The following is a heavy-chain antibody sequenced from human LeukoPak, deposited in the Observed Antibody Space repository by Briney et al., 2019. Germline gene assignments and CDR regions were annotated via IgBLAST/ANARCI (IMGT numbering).Heavy chain of an antibody. CDR1: GFTFSHCG. CDR3: ARDAQRGFDYSNSLQY. J-gene: IGHJ4*02. Sequence: GGSLRLSCAASGFTFSHCGMHWVRQAPGKGLEWVAVIWSDGSNKFYGDSVKGRFTISRDDSQKTVFLDMNSLRVEDTAIYFCARDAQRGFDYSNSLQYWGQGALVTVSS. V-gene: IGHV3-33*01. D-gene: IGHD4-11*01. CDR2: IWSDGSNK.